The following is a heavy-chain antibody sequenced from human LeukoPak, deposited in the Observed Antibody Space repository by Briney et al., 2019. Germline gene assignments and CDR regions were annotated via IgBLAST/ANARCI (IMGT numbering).Heavy chain of an antibody. D-gene: IGHD6-19*01. J-gene: IGHJ6*02. V-gene: IGHV5-51*01. CDR2: IYPGDSET. Sequence: GESLKISCEASGYSFTSYLIAWVRQTPGKGLEWMGSIYPGDSETRYIPSFQGHVSISVDKSISTAYLQWSSLKASDTAMYFCARSRHGGSGWFVAMDVWGHGTTVTVSS. CDR3: ARSRHGGSGWFVAMDV. CDR1: GYSFTSYL.